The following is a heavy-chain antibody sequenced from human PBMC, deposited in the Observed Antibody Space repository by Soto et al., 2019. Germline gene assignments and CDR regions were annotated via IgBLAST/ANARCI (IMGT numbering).Heavy chain of an antibody. Sequence: ASVKVSCKVSGYTLTELSMHWVRQAPGKGLEWMGGFDPEDGETIYAQKFQGRVTMTEETSTDTAYMELSSLRSEDTAVYYCAARPSLMYYFDYWGQGTLVTVSS. CDR2: FDPEDGET. J-gene: IGHJ4*02. V-gene: IGHV1-24*01. CDR3: AARPSLMYYFDY. CDR1: GYTLTELS. D-gene: IGHD2-8*01.